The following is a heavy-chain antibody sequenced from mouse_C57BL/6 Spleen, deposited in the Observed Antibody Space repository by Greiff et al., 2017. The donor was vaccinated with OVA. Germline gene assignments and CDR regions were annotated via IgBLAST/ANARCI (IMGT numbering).Heavy chain of an antibody. Sequence: VKLVESGPGLVQPSQSLSITCTVSGFSLTSYGVHWVRQSPGKGLEWLGVIWSGGSTDYNAAFISRLSISKDNSKSQVFFKMNSLQADDTAIYYCASSMVTTGFAYWGQGTLVTVSA. CDR1: GFSLTSYG. V-gene: IGHV2-2*01. CDR2: IWSGGST. CDR3: ASSMVTTGFAY. J-gene: IGHJ3*01. D-gene: IGHD2-2*01.